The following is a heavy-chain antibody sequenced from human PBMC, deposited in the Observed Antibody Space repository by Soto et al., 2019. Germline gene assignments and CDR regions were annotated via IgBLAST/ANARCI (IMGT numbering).Heavy chain of an antibody. D-gene: IGHD5-12*01. CDR3: ARGADIMATTGDAFDI. J-gene: IGHJ3*02. Sequence: SETLSLTCAVSGHSISSGYYWGWIRQPPGKGLEWIGNVHHNGNTYYNPSLRSRVTISLRTSKNQFSLKLSSVTAADTAVYYCARGADIMATTGDAFDIWGQGTMVTVSS. CDR2: VHHNGNT. V-gene: IGHV4-38-2*01. CDR1: GHSISSGYY.